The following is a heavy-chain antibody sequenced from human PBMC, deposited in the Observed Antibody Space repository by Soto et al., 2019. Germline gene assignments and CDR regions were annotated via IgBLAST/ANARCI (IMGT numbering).Heavy chain of an antibody. CDR2: VFYTGFT. J-gene: IGHJ4*02. CDR3: ATSQKGYNWNYFDH. D-gene: IGHD1-20*01. CDR1: GASISGSYYY. Sequence: SETLSITCAVSGASISGSYYYWAWLLQSPGKGPEWIGSVFYTGFTSYNPSLESRVSVSVDTSKSQFSLKLSAVTAADTAVYYCATSQKGYNWNYFDHWGQGALVTVSS. V-gene: IGHV4-39*01.